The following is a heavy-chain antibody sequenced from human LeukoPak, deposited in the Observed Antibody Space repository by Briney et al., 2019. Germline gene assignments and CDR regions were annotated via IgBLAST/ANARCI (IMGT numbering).Heavy chain of an antibody. CDR1: GFTFSSYS. D-gene: IGHD3-10*01. CDR2: ISSSSSYI. V-gene: IGHV3-21*01. J-gene: IGHJ6*04. CDR3: ARRRYGSGNYYYYGMDV. Sequence: GGSLRLSCAASGFTFSSYSMNWVRQAPGKGLEWVSSISSSSSYIYYADSVKGRFTISRDNAKNSLYLQMNSLRAEDTAVYYCARRRYGSGNYYYYGMDVWGKGTTVTVSS.